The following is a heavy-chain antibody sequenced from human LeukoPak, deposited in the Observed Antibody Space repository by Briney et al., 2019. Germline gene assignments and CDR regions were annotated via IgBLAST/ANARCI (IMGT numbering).Heavy chain of an antibody. Sequence: GGSLRLSCAASGFTVSSNYMSWVRQAPGKGLEWVSGISGSGTTTDYADSVKGRFTISRDNSKNTLYLQMNSLTVEDTAVYYCAKVIYSNYGYFDYWGQGTLVTVSS. J-gene: IGHJ4*02. CDR2: ISGSGTTT. V-gene: IGHV3-23*01. D-gene: IGHD4-11*01. CDR1: GFTVSSNY. CDR3: AKVIYSNYGYFDY.